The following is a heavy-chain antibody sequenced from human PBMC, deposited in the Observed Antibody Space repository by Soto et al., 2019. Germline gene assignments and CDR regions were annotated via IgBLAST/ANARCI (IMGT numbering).Heavy chain of an antibody. J-gene: IGHJ6*02. CDR1: GFTFSSYA. CDR2: ISYDGSNK. Sequence: PGGSLRLSCAASGFTFSSYAMHWVRQAPGKGLEWVAVISYDGSNKYYADSVKGRFTISRDNSKNTLYLQMNSLRAEDTAVYYCARDRERWLQNGMDVWGQGTTVTVSS. CDR3: ARDRERWLQNGMDV. V-gene: IGHV3-30-3*01. D-gene: IGHD5-12*01.